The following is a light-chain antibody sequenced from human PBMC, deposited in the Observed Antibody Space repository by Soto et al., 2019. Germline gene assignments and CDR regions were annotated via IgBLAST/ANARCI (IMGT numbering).Light chain of an antibody. J-gene: IGKJ2*01. CDR1: QSVSSY. V-gene: IGKV3-11*01. CDR3: QQRSNWPYT. CDR2: DAS. Sequence: EIVLTQSPATVSLSPGERATLSCRASQSVSSYLAWYQQKPGQAPRLLIYDASNRATGIPARFSGSGSGTDFTLTMSCLEPEDLAVYDCQQRSNWPYTFGQGTKLEL.